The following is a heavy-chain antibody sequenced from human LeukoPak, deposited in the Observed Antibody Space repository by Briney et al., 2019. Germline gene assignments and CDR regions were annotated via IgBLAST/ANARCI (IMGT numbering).Heavy chain of an antibody. Sequence: GGSLRLSCTVSGFSVSTSGMCWVRQAQGKGLQTISAISVEGESAYYADSVKGRFTISRDNSKNTLYLQMNSLRVEDTAVYFCAQGYGNGWYPHWGQGSLVSVSS. CDR3: AQGYGNGWYPH. D-gene: IGHD6-19*01. V-gene: IGHV3-23*01. J-gene: IGHJ4*02. CDR2: ISVEGESA. CDR1: GFSVSTSG.